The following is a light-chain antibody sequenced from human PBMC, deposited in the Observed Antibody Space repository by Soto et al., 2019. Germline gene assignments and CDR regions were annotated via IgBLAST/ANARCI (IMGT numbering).Light chain of an antibody. CDR3: SSYTTTASLVV. V-gene: IGLV2-14*03. CDR2: DVS. J-gene: IGLJ2*01. CDR1: SSDVGGNNF. Sequence: QSVLTQPASVSGSPGQSITISCSGTSSDVGGNNFVSWYQVHPGKAPRLILYDVSSRPSGLSYRFSGSKSANTASLNISRLQAGDEGDYYCSSYTTTASLVVFGGGTQLTVL.